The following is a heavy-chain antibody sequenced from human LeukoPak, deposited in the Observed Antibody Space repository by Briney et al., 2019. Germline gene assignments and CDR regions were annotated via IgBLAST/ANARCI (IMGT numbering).Heavy chain of an antibody. V-gene: IGHV3-7*01. D-gene: IGHD3-22*01. CDR3: ARDRDRAFDY. CDR1: GFMFSSYW. CDR2: IEEDGGEK. J-gene: IGHJ4*02. Sequence: PGGSLRLSCAASGFMFSSYWVTWVRQAPGKGLEWVANIEEDGGEKYYVDSVKGRFTISRDNAKNSLYLQMNSLRVEDTAVYYCARDRDRAFDYWGQGTLVTVSS.